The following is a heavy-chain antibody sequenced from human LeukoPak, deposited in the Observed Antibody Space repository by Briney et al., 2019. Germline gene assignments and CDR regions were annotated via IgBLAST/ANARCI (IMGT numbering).Heavy chain of an antibody. D-gene: IGHD6-13*01. CDR3: ARGVAAGYDY. Sequence: ASVKVSCKASGYTFTSYHINWVRQATGQGLEWMGWMSPNSGDTGFAQKFQGRVTMTRNTSITTAYMELSSLRSDDTATYYCARGVAAGYDYWGQGTLVTVSS. CDR2: MSPNSGDT. J-gene: IGHJ4*02. CDR1: GYTFTSYH. V-gene: IGHV1-8*01.